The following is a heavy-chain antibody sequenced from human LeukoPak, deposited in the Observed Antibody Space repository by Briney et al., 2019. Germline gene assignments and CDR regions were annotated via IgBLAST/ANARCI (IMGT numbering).Heavy chain of an antibody. V-gene: IGHV3-7*01. Sequence: GGCLRLSCEGSGFTFSNYWMGWVRQAPGKGLQWVANIKTDGSEKYYVDSVKGRFTISRDNAKNSLYLQMNSLRAEDTAVYYCATYSSLNRREFQFWGQGTLLTVSS. CDR2: IKTDGSEK. CDR1: GFTFSNYW. D-gene: IGHD3-22*01. J-gene: IGHJ1*01. CDR3: ATYSSLNRREFQF.